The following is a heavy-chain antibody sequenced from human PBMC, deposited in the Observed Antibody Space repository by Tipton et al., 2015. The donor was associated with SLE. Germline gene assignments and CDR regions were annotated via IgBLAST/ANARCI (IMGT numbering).Heavy chain of an antibody. CDR3: ARLAVAGMWYYFDF. V-gene: IGHV4-59*01. CDR2: IFYSGGT. CDR1: SGSFSDYW. J-gene: IGHJ4*02. D-gene: IGHD6-19*01. Sequence: TLSLTCAAYSGSFSDYWWSWSRQPPGKGLEWIGNIFYSGGTNYSPFLNSRITISVDTSKKQLSLNVISMTAADTAVDYCARLAVAGMWYYFDFWGQGAPVTVSS.